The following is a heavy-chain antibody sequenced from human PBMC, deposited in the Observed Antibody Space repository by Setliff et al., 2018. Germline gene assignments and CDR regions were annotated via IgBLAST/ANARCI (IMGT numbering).Heavy chain of an antibody. CDR1: GFAFIGFG. Sequence: SLKISCAASGFAFIGFGMHWVRQAPGKGLQWVAFIRYDGSEKSYADSVKGRFTIARDDSKNMVYLEMNNLKTGDTAVYYCAKDGGYWSGYADYWGQGTLVTVSS. V-gene: IGHV3-30*02. J-gene: IGHJ4*02. CDR3: AKDGGYWSGYADY. CDR2: IRYDGSEK. D-gene: IGHD6-13*01.